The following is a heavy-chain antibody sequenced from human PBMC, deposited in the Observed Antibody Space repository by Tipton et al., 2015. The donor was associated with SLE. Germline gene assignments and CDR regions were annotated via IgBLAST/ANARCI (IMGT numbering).Heavy chain of an antibody. CDR1: GGSFSGYY. CDR2: INHNGGT. J-gene: IGHJ4*02. Sequence: TLSLTCAVYGGSFSGYYWSWIRQPPGKGLEWIGEINHNGGTNYNPSLKSQVTISVDTSKNQFSLKLSSVTAADTAVYYCARGPYYDIWSGYKDPLDYWGQGTLVTVSS. D-gene: IGHD3-3*01. CDR3: ARGPYYDIWSGYKDPLDY. V-gene: IGHV4-34*01.